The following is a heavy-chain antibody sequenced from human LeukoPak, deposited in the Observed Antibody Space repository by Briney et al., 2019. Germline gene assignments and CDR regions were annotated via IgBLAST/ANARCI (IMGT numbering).Heavy chain of an antibody. CDR3: ARPRYCSSTSCYEDAFDI. CDR1: GLTFTDYY. Sequence: PGGSLRLSCAASGLTFTDYYVSSIRQAPGKGLEWLSYISGSGTITYYGDSVKGRFTISRDNAKNSQYLQTNSLRAEDTAVYYCARPRYCSSTSCYEDAFDIWGQGTMVTVSS. D-gene: IGHD2-2*01. J-gene: IGHJ3*02. CDR2: ISGSGTIT. V-gene: IGHV3-11*04.